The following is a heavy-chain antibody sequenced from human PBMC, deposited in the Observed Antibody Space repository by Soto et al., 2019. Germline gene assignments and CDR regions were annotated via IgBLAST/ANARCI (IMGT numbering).Heavy chain of an antibody. Sequence: QVQLVESGGGVVQPGTSLRLSCVASGFSFSNFGMHWVRQAPGKGLEWVAVISFDGSIRKYADSVKGRFTISRDSPKNTLFLEMNSLTTEDTAIYYCEKMEDFGGAVTVPGAVVTSWGQGTLVTVSS. V-gene: IGHV3-30*18. D-gene: IGHD3-16*01. CDR3: EKMEDFGGAVTVPGAVVTS. J-gene: IGHJ5*02. CDR1: GFSFSNFG. CDR2: ISFDGSIR.